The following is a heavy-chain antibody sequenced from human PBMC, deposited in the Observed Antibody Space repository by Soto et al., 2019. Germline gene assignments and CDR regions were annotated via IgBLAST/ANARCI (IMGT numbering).Heavy chain of an antibody. CDR1: GGSISSNRYF. Sequence: SETLSLTCTFSGGSISSNRYFWGWLRHTQGKGLEWHGNIYNSGSTYYNPSLKSRATISADTSKSQFSLKLSSVTAADIAVYFCGLGFYSSGCYPAIDVWGQGTTVTV. V-gene: IGHV4-39*01. CDR3: GLGFYSSGCYPAIDV. D-gene: IGHD6-19*01. J-gene: IGHJ6*02. CDR2: IYNSGST.